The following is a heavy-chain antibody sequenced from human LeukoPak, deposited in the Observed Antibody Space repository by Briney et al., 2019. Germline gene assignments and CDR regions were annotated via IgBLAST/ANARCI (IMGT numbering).Heavy chain of an antibody. D-gene: IGHD2-15*01. CDR1: GGSISSGDYY. V-gene: IGHV4-30-4*01. J-gene: IGHJ3*02. CDR2: IYYSGAT. Sequence: SQTLSLTCTVSGGSISSGDYYWSWIRQPPGKGLEWIGYIYYSGATYYNPSLKSRVTISIDTSRNQFSLELNSVTAADTAVYYCARDQSGYATLDIWGQGTMVTVSS. CDR3: ARDQSGYATLDI.